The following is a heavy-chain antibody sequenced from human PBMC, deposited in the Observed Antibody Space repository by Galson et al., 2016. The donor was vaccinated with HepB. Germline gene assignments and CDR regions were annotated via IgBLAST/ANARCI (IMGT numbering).Heavy chain of an antibody. V-gene: IGHV1-2*02. CDR2: INPNSGGT. CDR3: ARSGYGAAMPFYYYAMDV. CDR1: GYTFSGYY. Sequence: SVKVSCKASGYTFSGYYMHWVRQAPGQGLEWMGWINPNSGGTNYAQKFQGRVTMTRDTSISTAYMELSRLRSDDTAVYYCARSGYGAAMPFYYYAMDVWGQGTTVTVSS. D-gene: IGHD2-2*01. J-gene: IGHJ6*02.